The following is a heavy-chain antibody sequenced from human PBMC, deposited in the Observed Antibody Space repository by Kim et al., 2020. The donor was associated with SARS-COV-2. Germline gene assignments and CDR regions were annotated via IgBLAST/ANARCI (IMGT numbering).Heavy chain of an antibody. J-gene: IGHJ3*02. CDR1: GFTFSSYG. CDR3: AKDAHRSSSWSDAVDI. V-gene: IGHV3-30*18. Sequence: GGSLRLSCAASGFTFSSYGMHWVRQAPGKGLEWVAVISYDGSNKYYADSVTGRVTISRDNSKNTMYLQMNSLRAEDTAVYYCAKDAHRSSSWSDAVDIWGQGTMVTVSS. D-gene: IGHD6-13*01. CDR2: ISYDGSNK.